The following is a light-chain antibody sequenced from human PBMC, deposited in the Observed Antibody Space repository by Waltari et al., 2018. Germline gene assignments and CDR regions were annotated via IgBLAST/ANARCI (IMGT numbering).Light chain of an antibody. J-gene: IGLJ2*01. Sequence: SILTQLPSLSGAPGQGVTLLCSGATSNFGNNAVSWYQQLPGATPRLLIYRNDQRPSGVPDRFSASKSDASASASLAITGLQPGDEGDYFCASYDDSLNGVIFGGGTKLTVL. CDR2: RND. CDR3: ASYDDSLNGVI. CDR1: TSNFGNNA. V-gene: IGLV1-44*01.